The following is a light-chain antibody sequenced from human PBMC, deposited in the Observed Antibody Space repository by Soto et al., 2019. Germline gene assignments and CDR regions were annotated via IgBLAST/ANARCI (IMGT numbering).Light chain of an antibody. Sequence: QSLLTQPASVSGSPGQSITISCTGTSSDVGGYNYVSWYQQHPGKAPKLMIYDVSNRPSGVSNRFSGSKSGSTASLTISGLQADDEADYYCSSYTSSSTLVFGTGSKLTVL. V-gene: IGLV2-14*01. CDR3: SSYTSSSTLV. CDR2: DVS. J-gene: IGLJ1*01. CDR1: SSDVGGYNY.